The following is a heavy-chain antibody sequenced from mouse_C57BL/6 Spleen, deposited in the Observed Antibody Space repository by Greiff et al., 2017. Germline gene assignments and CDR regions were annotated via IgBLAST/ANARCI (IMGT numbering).Heavy chain of an antibody. Sequence: VQLKQPGTELVKPGASVKLSCKASGYTFTSYWMHWVKQRPGQGLEWIGNINPSNGGTNYNEKFKSKATLTVDKSSSTAYMQLSSLTSEDSAVYYCARYRDDYRYAMDYWGQGTSVTVSS. D-gene: IGHD2-4*01. V-gene: IGHV1-53*01. J-gene: IGHJ4*01. CDR3: ARYRDDYRYAMDY. CDR2: INPSNGGT. CDR1: GYTFTSYW.